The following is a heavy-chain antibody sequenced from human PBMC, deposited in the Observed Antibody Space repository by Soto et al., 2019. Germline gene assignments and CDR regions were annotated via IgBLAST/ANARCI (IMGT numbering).Heavy chain of an antibody. CDR3: ARDREVYYYDSCGYQPWPRAFDI. Sequence: ASVKVSCKASGGTFSSYAISWVRQAPGQGLEWMGGIIPIFGTANYAQKFQGRVTITADESTSTAYMELSSLRSEDTAVYYCARDREVYYYDSCGYQPWPRAFDIWGQGTIVTVSS. CDR1: GGTFSSYA. J-gene: IGHJ3*02. D-gene: IGHD3-22*01. CDR2: IIPIFGTA. V-gene: IGHV1-69*13.